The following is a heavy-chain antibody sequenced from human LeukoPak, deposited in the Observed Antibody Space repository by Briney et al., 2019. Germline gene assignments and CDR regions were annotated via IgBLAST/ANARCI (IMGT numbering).Heavy chain of an antibody. CDR1: GGSFSGYY. D-gene: IGHD6-19*01. CDR2: INHSGST. V-gene: IGHV4-34*01. J-gene: IGHJ4*02. Sequence: SETLSLTCAVYGGSFSGYYWSWIRQPPGKGLEWIGEINHSGSTNYNPSLKSRVTISVDTSKNQFSLKLSSVTAADTAVYCCARGRHYHLIAVARAPFDYWGQGTLVTVSS. CDR3: ARGRHYHLIAVARAPFDY.